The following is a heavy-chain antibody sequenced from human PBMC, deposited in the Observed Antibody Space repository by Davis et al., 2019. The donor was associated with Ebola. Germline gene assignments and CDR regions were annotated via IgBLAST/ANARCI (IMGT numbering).Heavy chain of an antibody. J-gene: IGHJ4*02. CDR3: ARQEALYGSIDN. V-gene: IGHV5-51*01. D-gene: IGHD6-13*01. CDR2: IYSGDSDT. CDR1: GYSFTTYW. Sequence: GESLKISCKGSGYSFTTYWIAWVRQLPAKGLEWMGIIYSGDSDTRYRPSFEGQVTISVDRSINTAYLKWSSLKASDSAMYYCARQEALYGSIDNWGQGTLVTVSS.